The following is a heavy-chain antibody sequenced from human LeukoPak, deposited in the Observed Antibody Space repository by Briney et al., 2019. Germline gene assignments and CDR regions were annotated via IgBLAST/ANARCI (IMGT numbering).Heavy chain of an antibody. J-gene: IGHJ4*02. D-gene: IGHD3-10*01. CDR2: IYYSGST. Sequence: SETLSLTCTVSSGSLSSSSYYWGWIRQPPGKGLEWIGSIYYSGSTYYNPSLKSRVTISVDTSKNQFSLKLSSVTAADTAVYYCARQLYNVWFGELLPFDYWGQGTLVTVSS. V-gene: IGHV4-39*01. CDR1: SGSLSSSSYY. CDR3: ARQLYNVWFGELLPFDY.